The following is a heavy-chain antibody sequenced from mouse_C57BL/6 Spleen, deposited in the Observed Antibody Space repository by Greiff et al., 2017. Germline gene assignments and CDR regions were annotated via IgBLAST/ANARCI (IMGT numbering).Heavy chain of an antibody. D-gene: IGHD2-14*01. J-gene: IGHJ3*01. CDR1: GYTFTSYW. V-gene: IGHV1-64*01. CDR2: IPPNSGST. Sequence: QVQLQQPGAALVKPGASVKLSCKASGYTFTSYWMHWVKQRPGQGLEWIGMIPPNSGSTNYNEKFKSKATLTVDKSSSTSYMQHSSLTSEDSAVYYFARHWYGAAYWGQGTLVTVSA. CDR3: ARHWYGAAY.